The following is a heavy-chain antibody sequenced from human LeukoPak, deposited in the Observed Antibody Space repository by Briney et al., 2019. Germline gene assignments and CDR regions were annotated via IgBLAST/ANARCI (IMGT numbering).Heavy chain of an antibody. CDR3: ARGRATITSLYYGMDV. Sequence: GASVKVSCKASGYTFTSYDINWVRQATGQGLEWMGWMNPNSGNTGYAQKFQGRVTMTRNTSISTAYMELSSLRSGDTAVYYCARGRATITSLYYGMDVWGQGTTVTVSS. V-gene: IGHV1-8*01. D-gene: IGHD5-12*01. CDR2: MNPNSGNT. CDR1: GYTFTSYD. J-gene: IGHJ6*02.